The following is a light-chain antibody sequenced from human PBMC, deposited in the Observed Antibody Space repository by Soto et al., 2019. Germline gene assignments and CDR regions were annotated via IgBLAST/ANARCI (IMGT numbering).Light chain of an antibody. CDR2: KAS. CDR1: QTISSW. Sequence: DIQMTQSASTLSVSVVDRFTITFLASQTISSWLAWYQQKPGKAPKLLIYKASTLKSGVPSRFSGSGSGTHFTFTIGSLQPEDIATYYCQQYYDLPITFGQGTRLEIK. V-gene: IGKV1-5*03. J-gene: IGKJ5*01. CDR3: QQYYDLPIT.